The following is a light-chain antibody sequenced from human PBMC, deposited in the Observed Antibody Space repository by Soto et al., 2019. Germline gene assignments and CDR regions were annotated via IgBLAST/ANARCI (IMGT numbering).Light chain of an antibody. CDR2: DVR. J-gene: IGLJ2*01. V-gene: IGLV2-14*01. CDR1: GSDVGGYNY. Sequence: QSALTQPASISGSPGQSITISCTGTGSDVGGYNYVSWYQQHSGKAPKLMIYDVRDRHSGVSDRFSGSKSGNTASLTISGLQAEDEADYYCSSYTSTTPVVFGGGTKLT. CDR3: SSYTSTTPVV.